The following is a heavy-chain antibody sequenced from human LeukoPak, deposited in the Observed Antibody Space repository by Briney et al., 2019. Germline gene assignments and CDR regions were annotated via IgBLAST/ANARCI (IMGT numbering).Heavy chain of an antibody. Sequence: PGGSLRLSCAASGFTFTNAWMSWVRQAPGKGLEWVGRIKSKTDGETTGYAAPVKDRFTVSRDDSKDTLYLQMSSLKAEDTAVYYCTTNAGSYGIDVWGQGTMVTVSS. D-gene: IGHD1-26*01. V-gene: IGHV3-15*01. CDR2: IKSKTDGETT. J-gene: IGHJ3*01. CDR1: GFTFTNAW. CDR3: TTNAGSYGIDV.